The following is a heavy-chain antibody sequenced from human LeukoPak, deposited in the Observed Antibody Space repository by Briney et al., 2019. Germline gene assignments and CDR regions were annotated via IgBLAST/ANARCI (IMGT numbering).Heavy chain of an antibody. D-gene: IGHD6-19*01. Sequence: GGSLRLSCAASGFTFSNYAMSWVRQAPGKELEWVSGITGSGGSTNYADSVKGRFTISRDNSKNTLYLQMSSLRAEDSAVYYCTGGGWSTDAFDIWGQGTMVTVSS. CDR2: ITGSGGST. CDR3: TGGGWSTDAFDI. V-gene: IGHV3-23*01. J-gene: IGHJ3*02. CDR1: GFTFSNYA.